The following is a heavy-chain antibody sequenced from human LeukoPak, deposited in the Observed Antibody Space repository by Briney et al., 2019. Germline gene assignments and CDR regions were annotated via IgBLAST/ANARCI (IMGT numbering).Heavy chain of an antibody. CDR3: ARGREDYDFWSDYYNYYGMDV. D-gene: IGHD3-3*01. Sequence: ASVKVSCKASGYTSTSYDINWVRQATGQGLEWMGWMNPNSGNTGYAQKFQGRVTMTRNTSISTAYMELSSLRSEGTAVYYCARGREDYDFWSDYYNYYGMDVCGQGTTVTVSS. V-gene: IGHV1-8*01. J-gene: IGHJ6*02. CDR1: GYTSTSYD. CDR2: MNPNSGNT.